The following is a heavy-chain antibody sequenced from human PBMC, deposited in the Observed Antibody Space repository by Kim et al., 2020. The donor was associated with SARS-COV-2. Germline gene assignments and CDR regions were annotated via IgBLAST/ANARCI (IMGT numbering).Heavy chain of an antibody. Sequence: SETLSLTCTVSGGSISSSSYYWGWIRQPPGKGLEWIGSIYYSGSTYYNPSLKSRVTISVDTSKNQFSLKLSSVTAADTAVYYCARQGAARGLSAFDIWGQGTMVTVSS. D-gene: IGHD6-6*01. V-gene: IGHV4-39*01. J-gene: IGHJ3*02. CDR3: ARQGAARGLSAFDI. CDR1: GGSISSSSYY. CDR2: IYYSGST.